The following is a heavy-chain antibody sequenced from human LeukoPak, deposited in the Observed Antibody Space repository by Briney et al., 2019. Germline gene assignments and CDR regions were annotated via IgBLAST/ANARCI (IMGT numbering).Heavy chain of an antibody. D-gene: IGHD2/OR15-2a*01. J-gene: IGHJ4*02. CDR3: ARLQLLSLDY. CDR2: ISAYNGNT. V-gene: IGHV1-18*01. Sequence: QGXEWRGWISAYNGNTNYAQKLQGRVTMTTDTSTSTAYMELRSLRSDDTAVYYCARLQLLSLDYWGQGTLVTVSS.